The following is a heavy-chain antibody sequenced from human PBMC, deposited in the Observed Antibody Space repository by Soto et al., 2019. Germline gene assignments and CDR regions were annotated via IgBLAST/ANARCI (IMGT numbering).Heavy chain of an antibody. CDR2: IWPDGSNK. Sequence: QVQLVESGGGVVQPGRSLRLSCTTSGFIFSPYGIHWVRQAPGKGLEWVADIWPDGSNKYYADTVQGRFTISRDTSRNLLWLQMHSLSGEVTAIYCCVRAVGQYDYWGQGTLVTVS. CDR3: VRAVGQYDY. CDR1: GFIFSPYG. J-gene: IGHJ4*02. V-gene: IGHV3-33*01. D-gene: IGHD1-26*01.